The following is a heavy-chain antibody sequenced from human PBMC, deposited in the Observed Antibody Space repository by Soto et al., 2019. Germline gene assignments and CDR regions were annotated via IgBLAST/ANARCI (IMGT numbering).Heavy chain of an antibody. CDR3: VTAVRGYNANGDL. CDR1: GFTFSSYW. CDR2: IKADGTEK. V-gene: IGHV3-7*03. J-gene: IGHJ6*02. D-gene: IGHD5-12*01. Sequence: PGGSLRLSCVGSGFTFSSYWMGWVRQTPGKGLEWVATIKADGTEKYYVDSVKGRFTFSRDNAKTSVYLEMNSLRAEDTAVYYCVTAVRGYNANGDLWGQGTKVTVSS.